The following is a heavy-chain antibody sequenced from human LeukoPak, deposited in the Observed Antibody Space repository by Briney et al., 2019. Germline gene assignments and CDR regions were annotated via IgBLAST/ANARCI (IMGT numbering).Heavy chain of an antibody. V-gene: IGHV3-23*01. CDR3: AKARGYSYGNFDY. D-gene: IGHD5-18*01. CDR1: GFTISSYA. J-gene: IGHJ4*02. CDR2: ISGSGGST. Sequence: AGSLRLSCAASGFTISSYAMSWVRQAPGLGLEWVSAISGSGGSTYYADSVKGRFTISRDNSKNTLYLQMNSLRAEDTAVYYCAKARGYSYGNFDYWGQGPLVTVSS.